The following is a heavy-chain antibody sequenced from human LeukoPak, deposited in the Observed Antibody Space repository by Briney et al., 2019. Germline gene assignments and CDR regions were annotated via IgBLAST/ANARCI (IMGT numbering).Heavy chain of an antibody. Sequence: GRSLRLSCAASGFTFSSYAMHWVRQAPGKGLEWVAVISYDGSNKYYADSVKGRFTISRDNSKNTLYLQMNSLRAEDTAVYYCASLNIAVAGTFDYWGQGTLLTVSS. CDR1: GFTFSSYA. J-gene: IGHJ4*02. V-gene: IGHV3-30-3*01. CDR2: ISYDGSNK. CDR3: ASLNIAVAGTFDY. D-gene: IGHD6-19*01.